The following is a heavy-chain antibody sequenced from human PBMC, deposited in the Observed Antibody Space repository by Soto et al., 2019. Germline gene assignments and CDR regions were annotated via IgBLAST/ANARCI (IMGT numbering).Heavy chain of an antibody. J-gene: IGHJ4*02. V-gene: IGHV3-43*01. CDR2: ISRDGGST. CDR3: AKDQGIVGATDPEYYFDY. CDR1: GFTFDDYT. Sequence: GGSLRLSCAASGFTFDDYTMHWVRQAPGKGLEWVSLISRDGGSTYYADSVKGRFTISRDNSKNSLYLQMNSLRTEDTALYYCAKDQGIVGATDPEYYFDYWGQGTLVTVSS. D-gene: IGHD1-26*01.